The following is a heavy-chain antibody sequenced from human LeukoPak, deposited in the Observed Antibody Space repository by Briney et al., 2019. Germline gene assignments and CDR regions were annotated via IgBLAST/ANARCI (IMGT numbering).Heavy chain of an antibody. CDR2: ISSSSSYI. CDR3: ARDTITMVRGVMNY. Sequence: PGGSLRLSCAASGFTFSSYSINWVRQAPGKGLEWVSSISSSSSYIYYADSVKGRFTISRDNAKNSLYLQMNSLRAEDTAVYYCARDTITMVRGVMNYWGQGTLVTVSS. V-gene: IGHV3-21*01. D-gene: IGHD3-10*01. J-gene: IGHJ4*02. CDR1: GFTFSSYS.